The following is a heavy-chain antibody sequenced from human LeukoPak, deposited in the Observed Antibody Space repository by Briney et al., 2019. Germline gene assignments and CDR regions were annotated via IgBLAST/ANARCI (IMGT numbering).Heavy chain of an antibody. CDR2: IYSSGSP. CDR1: GDSISSYY. D-gene: IGHD6-19*01. CDR3: ARSGRYGSHNWLDP. J-gene: IGHJ5*02. Sequence: SETLSLTCTVSGDSISSYYWSWIRQPPGKGLEWIGYIYSSGSPNYNPSLKSRVTISVDTSKNQFSLSLSSVTAADTAVYYCARSGRYGSHNWLDPWGQGALVTVSS. V-gene: IGHV4-4*09.